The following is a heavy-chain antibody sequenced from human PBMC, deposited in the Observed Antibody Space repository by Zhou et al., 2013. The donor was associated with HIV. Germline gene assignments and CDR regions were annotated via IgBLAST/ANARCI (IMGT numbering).Heavy chain of an antibody. D-gene: IGHD6-19*01. Sequence: EVQLVESGGGLVQPGGSLRLSCAASGFTFSRYAIHWVRQAPGKGLEYVSAISGNGGSTYYANSVKGRFTISRDNSKNTLYLQMGSLRAEDMAVYYCARGSSGIAVADTKAAPYFQHWGQGTLVIVSS. V-gene: IGHV3-64*01. CDR2: ISGNGGST. J-gene: IGHJ1*01. CDR3: ARGSSGIAVADTKAAPYFQH. CDR1: GFTFSRYA.